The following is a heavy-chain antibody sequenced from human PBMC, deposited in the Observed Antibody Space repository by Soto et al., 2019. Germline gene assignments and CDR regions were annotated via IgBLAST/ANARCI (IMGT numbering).Heavy chain of an antibody. CDR1: GGTFSSYA. J-gene: IGHJ3*02. V-gene: IGHV1-69*13. Sequence: GALVKVYCKASGGTFSSYAISWVRQAPGQGLEWMGGIIPIFGTANYEQKFQGRVTITADESTSTAYMELSSLRSEDTAVYYCARSLPLPVRQNDAFHIRAQAIMVTVS. CDR3: ARSLPLPVRQNDAFHI. D-gene: IGHD2-2*01. CDR2: IIPIFGTA.